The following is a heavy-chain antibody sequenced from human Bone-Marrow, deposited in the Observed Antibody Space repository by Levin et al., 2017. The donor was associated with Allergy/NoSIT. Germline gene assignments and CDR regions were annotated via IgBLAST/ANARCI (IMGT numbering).Heavy chain of an antibody. Sequence: ASETLSLTCTVSGVSITSGSYYWSWIRQPAGTGLEWIGHSYTSGNITYNPSLKSRVTISLDTSKNQFSLKLRSVTAADTAVYYCARVLQYSYYYTDVWGKGTMVTVSS. D-gene: IGHD2-21*01. V-gene: IGHV4-61*09. CDR3: ARVLQYSYYYTDV. CDR2: SYTSGNI. J-gene: IGHJ6*03. CDR1: GVSITSGSYY.